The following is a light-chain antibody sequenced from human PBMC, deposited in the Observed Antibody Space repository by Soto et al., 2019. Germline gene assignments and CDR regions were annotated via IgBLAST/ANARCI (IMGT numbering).Light chain of an antibody. V-gene: IGLV1-44*01. Sequence: QSVLTQPPSASGTPGQRVTISCSGSTSNIGSNTVNWYHHLPGTAPKLLIYSHNQRPSGVPDRFSGSRSCTSASLAISGLQSDDEADYYCAAWDDSLNGVVFGGGTKLTVL. CDR2: SHN. CDR1: TSNIGSNT. CDR3: AAWDDSLNGVV. J-gene: IGLJ2*01.